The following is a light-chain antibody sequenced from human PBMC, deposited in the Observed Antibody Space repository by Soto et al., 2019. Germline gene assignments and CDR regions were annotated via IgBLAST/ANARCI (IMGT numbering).Light chain of an antibody. CDR2: GAS. V-gene: IGKV3-15*01. CDR1: QSVTRN. CDR3: QQYYNWPPIT. J-gene: IGKJ5*01. Sequence: ELVMTQSPATLSVSPGGRATLSCRASQSVTRNLAWYQQKPGQVPRLLIYGASTRATGIPARFSGSGSGTQFTLTISSLQSEDSAVYYCQQYYNWPPITFGQGTRLEIK.